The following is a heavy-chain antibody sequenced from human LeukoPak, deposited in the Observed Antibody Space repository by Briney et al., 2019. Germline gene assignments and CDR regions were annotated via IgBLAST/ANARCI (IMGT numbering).Heavy chain of an antibody. CDR2: INPSGGST. CDR3: ARGRSGYSSYGPVVY. Sequence: ASVKVSCKASGYTFTSYYMHSVRQAPGQGLEWMGIINPSGGSTSYAQKFQGRVTMTRDTSTSTVYMELSSLRSEDTAVYYCARGRSGYSSYGPVVYWGQGTMVTVSS. CDR1: GYTFTSYY. V-gene: IGHV1-46*01. J-gene: IGHJ4*02. D-gene: IGHD5-12*01.